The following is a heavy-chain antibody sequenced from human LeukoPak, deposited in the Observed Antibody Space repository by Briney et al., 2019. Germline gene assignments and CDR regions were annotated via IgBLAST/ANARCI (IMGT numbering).Heavy chain of an antibody. CDR2: MNPNSGNT. J-gene: IGHJ4*02. D-gene: IGHD5-24*01. Sequence: ASVTVSCKASGYTFTSYDINWVRQATGQGLEWMGWMNPNSGNTGYAQKFQGRVTMTRNTSISTAYMELSSLRSEDTAVYYCARGRRKMATVRGDLGYWGQGTLVTVSS. CDR3: ARGRRKMATVRGDLGY. CDR1: GYTFTSYD. V-gene: IGHV1-8*01.